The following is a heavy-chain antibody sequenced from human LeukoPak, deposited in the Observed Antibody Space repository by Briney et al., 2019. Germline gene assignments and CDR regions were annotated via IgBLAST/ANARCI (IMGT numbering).Heavy chain of an antibody. CDR3: AKNRGGSYYSGSDY. CDR1: GLTFSSYA. J-gene: IGHJ4*02. D-gene: IGHD1-26*01. Sequence: GGSLRLSCAASGLTFSSYAMNWVRQAPGKGLEWVSAVRGSDAGTSYADSVKGRFTISRDNSKNTLYLQMNSLRAEDTAVYYCAKNRGGSYYSGSDYWGQGTLVTVSS. CDR2: VRGSDAGT. V-gene: IGHV3-23*01.